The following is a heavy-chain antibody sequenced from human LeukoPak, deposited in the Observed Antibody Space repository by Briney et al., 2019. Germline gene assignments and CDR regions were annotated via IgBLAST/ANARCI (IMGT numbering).Heavy chain of an antibody. Sequence: SQTLSLTCTVSGGSISSGSYYWSWIRQPAGKGLEWIGHIYTSGSTNYNPSLKRRVTISVDTSKNQFSLKLSSVTAADTAVYYCARELGEYYYDSSGYSFDYWGQGTLVTVSS. V-gene: IGHV4-61*09. CDR1: GGSISSGSYY. CDR2: IYTSGST. J-gene: IGHJ4*02. D-gene: IGHD3-22*01. CDR3: ARELGEYYYDSSGYSFDY.